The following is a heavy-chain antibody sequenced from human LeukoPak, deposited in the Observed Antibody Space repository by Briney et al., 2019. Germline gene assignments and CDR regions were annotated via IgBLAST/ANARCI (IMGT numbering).Heavy chain of an antibody. D-gene: IGHD2-21*02. CDR1: GFTFNTYR. J-gene: IGHJ4*02. CDR2: ISSSGTTI. Sequence: GGSLRLSCAASGFTFNTYRMSWVRQAPGRGLEWVSYISSSGTTIYYADSVKGRFTISRDNAKNSLYLQMNGLRDEDTAVYYCTRGVHTVVVTAPFDFWGPGTLVTVSS. V-gene: IGHV3-48*02. CDR3: TRGVHTVVVTAPFDF.